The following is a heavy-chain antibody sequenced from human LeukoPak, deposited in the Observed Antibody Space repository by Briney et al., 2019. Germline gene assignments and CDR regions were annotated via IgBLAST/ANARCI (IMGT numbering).Heavy chain of an antibody. CDR3: AKGGTTVVDY. Sequence: GGSPRLSCGATGFTISSYWMHWVRQAPGKGLVWVSRINSDGSSTTYADSVKGRFTISRDNAKSTLYLQMNSLRADDTAVYYCAKGGTTVVDYWGQGTLVTVSS. V-gene: IGHV3-74*03. J-gene: IGHJ4*02. D-gene: IGHD4-23*01. CDR2: INSDGSST. CDR1: GFTISSYW.